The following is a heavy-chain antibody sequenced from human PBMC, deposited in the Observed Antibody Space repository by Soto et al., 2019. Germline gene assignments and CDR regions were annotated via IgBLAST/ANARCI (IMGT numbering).Heavy chain of an antibody. J-gene: IGHJ3*02. V-gene: IGHV4-34*01. Sequence: SETLSLTCAVYGGSFSGYYWIWIRQPPGKGLEWIGEINHSGSTNYNPSLKSRVTISVDTSKNQFSLKLSSVTAADTAVYYCARGLYPAAVGGYAFDIWGQGTMVTVSS. CDR3: ARGLYPAAVGGYAFDI. CDR1: GGSFSGYY. CDR2: INHSGST. D-gene: IGHD2-2*01.